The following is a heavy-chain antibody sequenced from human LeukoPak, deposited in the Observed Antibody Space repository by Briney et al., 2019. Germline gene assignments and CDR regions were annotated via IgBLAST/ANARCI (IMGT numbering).Heavy chain of an antibody. CDR3: ARLDSSGCLSV. CDR2: ISYIGST. Sequence: SETLSLTCTVSGDSMNSHYWSWIRQPPGKGLEWIGYISYIGSTNYNPSLKSRVTISVDTSKNQISLKVNSVTAADPAVYSCARLDSSGCLSVWGQGTLVTVSS. V-gene: IGHV4-59*08. J-gene: IGHJ1*01. D-gene: IGHD6-19*01. CDR1: GDSMNSHY.